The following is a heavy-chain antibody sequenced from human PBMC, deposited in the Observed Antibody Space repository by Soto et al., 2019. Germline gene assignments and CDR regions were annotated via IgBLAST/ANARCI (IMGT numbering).Heavy chain of an antibody. CDR3: ARGYCTNGVCPNPYFYYMDV. CDR2: INHSGST. V-gene: IGHV4-34*01. Sequence: PSETLSLTCAVYGGSFSGYYWSWIRQPPGKGLEWIGEINHSGSTNYNPSLKSRVTISVDTSKNQFSLKLSSVTAADTAVYYCARGYCTNGVCPNPYFYYMDVWGKGTRVTVS. CDR1: GGSFSGYY. D-gene: IGHD2-8*01. J-gene: IGHJ6*03.